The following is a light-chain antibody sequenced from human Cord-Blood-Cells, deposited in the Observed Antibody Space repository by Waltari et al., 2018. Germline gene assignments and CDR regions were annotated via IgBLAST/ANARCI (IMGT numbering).Light chain of an antibody. CDR1: SSDVGGYNH. J-gene: IGLJ1*01. CDR3: SSYTSSSIFYV. CDR2: EVS. V-gene: IGLV2-14*01. Sequence: QSALTQPASVSGSPGPSLTISCTGTSSDVGGYNHVSWYQQHPSKAPKLMIYEVSNRPSGVSNRFSGSKSGNTASLTISGLQAEDEADYYCSSYTSSSIFYVFGTGTKVTVL.